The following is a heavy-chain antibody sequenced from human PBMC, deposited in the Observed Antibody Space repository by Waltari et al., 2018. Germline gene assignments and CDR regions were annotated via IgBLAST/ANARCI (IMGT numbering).Heavy chain of an antibody. V-gene: IGHV4-34*01. J-gene: IGHJ6*03. CDR2: INHSGST. CDR3: ARGRFDLAAAGPNPHYYYYYMDV. CDR1: GGSFSGYY. D-gene: IGHD6-13*01. Sequence: QVQLQQWGAGLLKPSETLSLTCAVYGGSFSGYYWSWIRQPPGKGLEWIGEINHSGSTNYNPSLKSRFTISVDTSKNQFSLKLSSVTAADTAVYYCARGRFDLAAAGPNPHYYYYYMDVWGKGTTVTVSS.